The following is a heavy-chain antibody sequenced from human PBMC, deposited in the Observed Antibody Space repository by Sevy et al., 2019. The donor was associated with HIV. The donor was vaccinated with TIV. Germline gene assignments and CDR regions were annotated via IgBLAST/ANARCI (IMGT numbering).Heavy chain of an antibody. CDR2: IMGSGITT. V-gene: IGHV3-23*01. Sequence: GGSLRLSCAASGFSFSSYAMSWVRQAPGKGLEWVSGIMGSGITTYYADSVKGRFTISRDNSKNTLHLQMNSLRAEDTAVYYCARVAGSGTYYSGDFDYWGQGTLVTVSS. CDR1: GFSFSSYA. J-gene: IGHJ4*02. D-gene: IGHD3-10*01. CDR3: ARVAGSGTYYSGDFDY.